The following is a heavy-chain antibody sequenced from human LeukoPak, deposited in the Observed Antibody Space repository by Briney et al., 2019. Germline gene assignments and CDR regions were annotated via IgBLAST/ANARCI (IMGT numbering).Heavy chain of an antibody. J-gene: IGHJ5*02. D-gene: IGHD2-21*01. CDR3: ARDFVGWFDP. CDR1: GFTFSSYG. V-gene: IGHV3-30*03. Sequence: GGSLRLSCAASGFTFSSYGMHWVRQAPGKGLEWVAVISYDGSNKYYADSVKGRFTISRDNAKNTLYLQMNSLRAEDTSVYYCARDFVGWFDPWGQGTLVTVSS. CDR2: ISYDGSNK.